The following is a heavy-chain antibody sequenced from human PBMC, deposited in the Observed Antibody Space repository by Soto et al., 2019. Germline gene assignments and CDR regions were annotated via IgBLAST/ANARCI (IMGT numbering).Heavy chain of an antibody. CDR1: GGSISSGGYY. CDR3: ARGDYYDTTGGPVDSTFDY. D-gene: IGHD3-22*01. J-gene: IGHJ4*02. CDR2: IYYSGST. V-gene: IGHV4-31*03. Sequence: SETLSLTCTVSGGSISSGGYYWSWIRQHPGKGLEWIGYIYYSGSTYYNPSLKSRVTISVDTSKNQFSLKLSSVTAADTAVYYCARGDYYDTTGGPVDSTFDYWGQGTLVTVS.